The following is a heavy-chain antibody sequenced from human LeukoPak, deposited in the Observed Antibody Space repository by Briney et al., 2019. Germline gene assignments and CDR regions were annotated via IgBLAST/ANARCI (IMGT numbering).Heavy chain of an antibody. CDR1: GFTFSNYN. J-gene: IGHJ6*04. V-gene: IGHV3-21*04. D-gene: IGHD2-15*01. CDR2: ITSSSTYI. Sequence: GGSLRLSCAASGFTFSNYNMNWVRQAPGKGLEWVSSITSSSTYIYYADSVKGRFTISRDNAENSLYLQMNSLRDEDTAVYYCASATLRCSGGSCYEMDVWGKGTTVTVSS. CDR3: ASATLRCSGGSCYEMDV.